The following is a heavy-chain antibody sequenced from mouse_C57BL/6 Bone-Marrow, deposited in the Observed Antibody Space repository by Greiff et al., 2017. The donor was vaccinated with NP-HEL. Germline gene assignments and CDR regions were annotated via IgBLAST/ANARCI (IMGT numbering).Heavy chain of an antibody. D-gene: IGHD2-5*01. V-gene: IGHV1-50*01. Sequence: QVQLQQPGAELVKPGASVKLSCKASGYTFTSYWMQWVKQRPGQGLEWIGEIDPSDSYTNYNQKFKGKATLTVDTSSSTAYMQLSSLTSEDSAVDYCASYSNYAMDYWGQGTSVTVSS. J-gene: IGHJ4*01. CDR1: GYTFTSYW. CDR2: IDPSDSYT. CDR3: ASYSNYAMDY.